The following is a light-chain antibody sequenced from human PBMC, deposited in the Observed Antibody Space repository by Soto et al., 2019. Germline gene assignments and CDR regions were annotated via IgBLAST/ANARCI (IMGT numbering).Light chain of an antibody. CDR3: GSYTSTDTPFV. CDR2: EVN. J-gene: IGLJ1*01. V-gene: IGLV2-14*01. Sequence: QSVLAQPSSVSGSPGQSITISCTGTSTDVGGYNYVPWYQHHPGKGPKLLIYEVNNRPSGVSDRFSGSKSGNKASLTISNLEAEDESDYYCGSYTSTDTPFVFGTGTKVTVL. CDR1: STDVGGYNY.